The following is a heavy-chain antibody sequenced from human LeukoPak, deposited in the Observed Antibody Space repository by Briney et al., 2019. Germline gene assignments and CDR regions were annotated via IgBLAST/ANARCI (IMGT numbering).Heavy chain of an antibody. D-gene: IGHD2-15*01. CDR2: IYYSGST. CDR3: ARVGGYCSGGSCGGYYFDY. CDR1: GGSISSYY. V-gene: IGHV4-59*01. J-gene: IGHJ4*02. Sequence: SETLSLTCTVSGGSISSYYWSWIRQPPGKGLEWIGYIYYSGSTNYNPSLKSRVTISVDTSKNQFSLKLSSVTAADTAVYYCARVGGYCSGGSCGGYYFDYWGQGTLVTVSS.